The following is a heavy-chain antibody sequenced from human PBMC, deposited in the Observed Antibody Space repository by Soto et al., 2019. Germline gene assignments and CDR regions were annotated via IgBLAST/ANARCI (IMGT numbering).Heavy chain of an antibody. CDR2: IIPIFGTA. CDR1: EGPFSSYA. J-gene: IGHJ6*02. V-gene: IGHV1-69*13. Sequence: ASVKVSCKASEGPFSSYAISGGRQAPGQGLEWMGGIIPIFGTANSAQKFQGRVTITADESTSTAYMELSSLRSEDTAVYYCARGAVVVPNGLIAGMDVWGLGTTVTVSS. D-gene: IGHD2-15*01. CDR3: ARGAVVVPNGLIAGMDV.